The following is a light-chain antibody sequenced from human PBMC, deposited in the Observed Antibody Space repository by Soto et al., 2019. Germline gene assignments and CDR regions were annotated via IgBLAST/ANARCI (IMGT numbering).Light chain of an antibody. CDR2: AVS. V-gene: IGKV1-39*01. CDR1: HSISGY. J-gene: IGKJ5*01. Sequence: DIQMTQSPSALSASVGDRVTSTCRASHSISGYLNWYQQKPGKAPNLLIYAVSNLQSGVPSRFSGGGSGTDFTLTISSLQPEDFATYYCQQSYSNPITFGQGTRREIK. CDR3: QQSYSNPIT.